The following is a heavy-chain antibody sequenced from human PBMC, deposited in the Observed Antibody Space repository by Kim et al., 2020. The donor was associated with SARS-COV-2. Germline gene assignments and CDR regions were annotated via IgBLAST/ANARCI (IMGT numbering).Heavy chain of an antibody. V-gene: IGHV4-31*03. Sequence: SETLSLTCTVSGGSISSGGYYWSWIRQHPGKGLEWIGYIYYSGSTYYNPSLKSRVTISVDTSKNQFSLKLSSVTAADTAVYYCARVWFGELFPDYWGQGTLVTVSS. J-gene: IGHJ4*02. CDR3: ARVWFGELFPDY. CDR2: IYYSGST. CDR1: GGSISSGGYY. D-gene: IGHD3-10*01.